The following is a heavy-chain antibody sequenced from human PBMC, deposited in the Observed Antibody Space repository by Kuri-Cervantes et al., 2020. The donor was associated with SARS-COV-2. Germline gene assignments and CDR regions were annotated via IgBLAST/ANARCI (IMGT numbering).Heavy chain of an antibody. J-gene: IGHJ4*02. CDR2: INPNSGGT. V-gene: IGHV1-2*04. Sequence: ASVKVSCKASGYTFTGYYMHWVRQAPGQGLEWMGWINPNSGGTNYAQKFQGWVTITRDTSISTVYMELSRLRSDDTAVYYCSLYGDYYYWGQGTLVTVSS. CDR3: SLYGDYYY. CDR1: GYTFTGYY. D-gene: IGHD4-17*01.